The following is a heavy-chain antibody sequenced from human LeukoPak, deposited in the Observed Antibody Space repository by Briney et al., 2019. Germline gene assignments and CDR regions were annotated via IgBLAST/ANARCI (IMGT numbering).Heavy chain of an antibody. Sequence: GESLQISCQCSGYTFTNYWIGWVRQLPGKGLEWMGIIYPGDSDTRYSPSFQGQVTISADNSISTAYLQWSSLKASDTAMYYCARRSGYVDYWGQGTLVTVSS. V-gene: IGHV5-51*01. CDR1: GYTFTNYW. CDR3: ARRSGYVDY. D-gene: IGHD2-2*01. J-gene: IGHJ4*02. CDR2: IYPGDSDT.